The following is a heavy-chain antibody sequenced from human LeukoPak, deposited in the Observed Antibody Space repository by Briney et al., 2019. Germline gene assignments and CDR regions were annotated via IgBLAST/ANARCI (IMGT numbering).Heavy chain of an antibody. CDR1: GFTFSSYS. Sequence: PGGSLRLSCAASGFTFSSYSMNWVSQAQGKGMEWVSYISSSSSTIYYADSVKGRFTISRDNAKSSLYLQMNSLRAEDTAVYYCARDLAAAGTFADYGGQGTLVTVSS. CDR3: ARDLAAAGTFADY. D-gene: IGHD6-13*01. J-gene: IGHJ4*02. CDR2: ISSSSSTI. V-gene: IGHV3-48*01.